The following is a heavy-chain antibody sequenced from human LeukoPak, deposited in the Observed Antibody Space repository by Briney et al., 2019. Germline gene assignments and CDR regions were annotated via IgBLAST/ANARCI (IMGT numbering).Heavy chain of an antibody. V-gene: IGHV3-30*04. CDR2: ISYDGSNK. D-gene: IGHD3-10*01. J-gene: IGHJ6*02. CDR3: ARGLPRMVRGFNYYYGMDV. Sequence: PGRSLRLSCAASGFTFSSYAMHWVRQAPGKGLEWVAVISYDGSNKYYADSVKGRFTISRDNSKNTLYLQMNSLRAEDTAVYYCARGLPRMVRGFNYYYGMDVWGQGTTVTVSS. CDR1: GFTFSSYA.